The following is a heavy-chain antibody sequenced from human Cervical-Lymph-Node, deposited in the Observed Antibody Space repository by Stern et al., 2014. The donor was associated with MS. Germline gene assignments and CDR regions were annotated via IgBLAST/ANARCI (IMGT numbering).Heavy chain of an antibody. CDR3: ARHQTDYKGRDYYYYGMDV. D-gene: IGHD4-11*01. Sequence: EVQLLQSGAEVKKPGESLKISCKGSGYSFTSHWIGWVRQMPGKGLEWIGIIYPGDSDTRYSPSFQGQVTISADKSISTAYLQWSSLKASDTAIYYCARHQTDYKGRDYYYYGMDVWGQGTTVTVSS. CDR2: IYPGDSDT. CDR1: GYSFTSHW. V-gene: IGHV5-51*01. J-gene: IGHJ6*02.